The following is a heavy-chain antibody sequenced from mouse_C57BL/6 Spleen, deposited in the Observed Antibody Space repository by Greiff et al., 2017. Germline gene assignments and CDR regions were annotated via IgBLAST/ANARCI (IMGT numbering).Heavy chain of an antibody. Sequence: VQLQQPGAELVRPGSSVKLSCKASGYTFTSYWMHWVKQRPIQGLEWIGNIDPSDSETHYNQKFKDKATLTVDKSSSTAYMQLSSLTSEDSAVYYCAIDYYGSKGAMDYWGQGTSVTVSS. CDR2: IDPSDSET. D-gene: IGHD1-1*01. J-gene: IGHJ4*01. V-gene: IGHV1-52*01. CDR1: GYTFTSYW. CDR3: AIDYYGSKGAMDY.